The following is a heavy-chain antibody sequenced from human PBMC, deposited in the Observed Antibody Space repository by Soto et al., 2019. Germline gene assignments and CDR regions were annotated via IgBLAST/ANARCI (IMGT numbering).Heavy chain of an antibody. V-gene: IGHV3-30-3*01. CDR2: ISYDGSNK. CDR3: VRGNYEKRIDY. CDR1: GFTFSSFA. J-gene: IGHJ4*02. D-gene: IGHD3-16*01. Sequence: GGSLRLSCAASGFTFSSFAMHWVRQAPGKGLEWVAVISYDGSNKYYADSVKGRFTISRDNAKNSLFLQMNSLRAEDSGIYFCVRGNYEKRIDYWGEGT.